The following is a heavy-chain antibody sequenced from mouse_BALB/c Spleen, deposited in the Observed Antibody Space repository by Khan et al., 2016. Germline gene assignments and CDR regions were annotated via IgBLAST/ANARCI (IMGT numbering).Heavy chain of an antibody. D-gene: IGHD1-2*01. Sequence: EVQLQESGPGLVKPSQSLSLTCTVTGYSITSDYAWNWIRQFPGNKLEWMGYIRYSGSPTYNPSLKSRISITRDTSKNQFFLQLYSVTTEDTATYYCTRSPTATRYFDVWGAGTTVTGTS. J-gene: IGHJ1*01. V-gene: IGHV3-2*02. CDR2: IRYSGSP. CDR1: GYSITSDYA. CDR3: TRSPTATRYFDV.